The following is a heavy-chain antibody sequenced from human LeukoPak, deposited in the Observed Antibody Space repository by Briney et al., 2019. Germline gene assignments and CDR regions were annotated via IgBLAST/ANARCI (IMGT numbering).Heavy chain of an antibody. J-gene: IGHJ6*02. Sequence: PGGSLRLSCAASGFTFSDYYMSWIRQAPGKGLEWVSYISSSGSTIYYADSVKGRFTISRDNAKNSLYLQMNSLRAEDTAVYYCARNRTTGYSYGYPNYGMDVWGQGTTVTVSS. V-gene: IGHV3-11*01. CDR1: GFTFSDYY. CDR2: ISSSGSTI. D-gene: IGHD5-18*01. CDR3: ARNRTTGYSYGYPNYGMDV.